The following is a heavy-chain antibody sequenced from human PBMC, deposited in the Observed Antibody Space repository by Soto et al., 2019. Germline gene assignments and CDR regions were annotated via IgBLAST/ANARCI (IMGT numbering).Heavy chain of an antibody. CDR3: ARVAAAGAFAY. CDR1: DGSFSGYY. J-gene: IGHJ4*02. Sequence: SETLSLTCAVYDGSFSGYYWSWIRQPPGKGLEWIGEIHHSGTTNYSPSVKSRVTISMDTPKNQFSLKLNSVTAADTAVYYCARVAAAGAFAYWGQGTLDTGSS. D-gene: IGHD6-13*01. V-gene: IGHV4-34*01. CDR2: IHHSGTT.